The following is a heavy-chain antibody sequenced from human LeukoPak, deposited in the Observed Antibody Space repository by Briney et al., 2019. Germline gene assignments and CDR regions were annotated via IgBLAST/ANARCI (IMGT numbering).Heavy chain of an antibody. D-gene: IGHD4-17*01. J-gene: IGHJ4*02. CDR3: ARGYGDYDY. Sequence: PSETLSLTCAVSGGSISSGLYSERCLRHPPGEGLEWIGYIYHSGSTYYNPSLKSRVTISVDRSKNQFSLKLSSVTAADTAVYYCARGYGDYDYWGQGTLVTVSS. CDR1: GGSISSGLYS. V-gene: IGHV4-30-2*01. CDR2: IYHSGST.